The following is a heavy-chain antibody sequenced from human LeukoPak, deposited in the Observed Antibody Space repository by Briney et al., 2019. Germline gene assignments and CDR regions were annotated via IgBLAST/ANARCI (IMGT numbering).Heavy chain of an antibody. J-gene: IGHJ3*02. D-gene: IGHD6-13*01. Sequence: ASVKVSCKASGYTFSSFDINWVRQATGQGLEWMAWMNPSSGNTGHAQKFQGRVTMTRDTSTSTVYMELSSLRSEDTAVYYCARDGPAAGIEGSAFDIWGQGTMVTVSS. V-gene: IGHV1-8*01. CDR1: GYTFSSFD. CDR3: ARDGPAAGIEGSAFDI. CDR2: MNPSSGNT.